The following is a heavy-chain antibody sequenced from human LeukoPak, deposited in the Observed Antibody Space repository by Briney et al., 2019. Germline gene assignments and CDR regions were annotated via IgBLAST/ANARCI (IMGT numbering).Heavy chain of an antibody. CDR2: NSGRT. J-gene: IGHJ3*02. CDR1: AGSMGSYF. D-gene: IGHD1-26*01. V-gene: IGHV4-59*12. CDR3: ARGRGYGGNYLRAFDI. Sequence: PSETLPVTCTVSAGSMGSYFWSWIRQPPGKGLEWIGYNSGRTKYNPSLKSRVTISVATSKNQFSLKLSSVTAAVTAVYYCARGRGYGGNYLRAFDIWGERPIVSVSS.